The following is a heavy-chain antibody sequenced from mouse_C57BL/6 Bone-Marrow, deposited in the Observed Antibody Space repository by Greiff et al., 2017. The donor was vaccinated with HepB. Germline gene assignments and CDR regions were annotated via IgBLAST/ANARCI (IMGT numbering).Heavy chain of an antibody. D-gene: IGHD1-1*01. V-gene: IGHV10-1*01. Sequence: EVHLVESGGGLVQPKGSLKLSCAASGFSFNTYAMNWVRQAPGKGLEWVARIRSKSSNYATYYADSVKDRFTISRDDSESMLYLQMNNLKTEDTAMYYCVRHGLLRYFDVWGTGTTVTVSS. CDR3: VRHGLLRYFDV. CDR2: IRSKSSNYAT. J-gene: IGHJ1*03. CDR1: GFSFNTYA.